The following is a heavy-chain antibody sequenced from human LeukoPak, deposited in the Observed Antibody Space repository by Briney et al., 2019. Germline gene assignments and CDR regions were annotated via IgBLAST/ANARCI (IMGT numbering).Heavy chain of an antibody. J-gene: IGHJ6*02. CDR1: GGSISSGGYS. V-gene: IGHV4-30-2*01. Sequence: SQTLSLTCAVSGGSISSGGYSWSWIRQPPGKGLEWIGYIYHSGSTYYNPSLKSRVTISVDTSKNQFSLKLSSVTAADTAVYYCARGRGSSGPRYGMDVWGQGTTVTVSS. D-gene: IGHD6-19*01. CDR2: IYHSGST. CDR3: ARGRGSSGPRYGMDV.